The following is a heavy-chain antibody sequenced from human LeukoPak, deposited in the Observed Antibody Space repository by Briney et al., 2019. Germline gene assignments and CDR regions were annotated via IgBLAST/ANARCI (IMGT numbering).Heavy chain of an antibody. CDR2: IYHSGST. D-gene: IGHD2-15*01. CDR3: ARASLYCSGGSCYSPYYFDY. Sequence: SETLSLTCTVSGGSISSGGYYWSWIRQPPGKGLEWIGYIYHSGSTYYNPSLKSRVTISVDTSKNRFSLKLSSVTAADTAVFYCARASLYCSGGSCYSPYYFDYWGQGTLVTVSS. CDR1: GGSISSGGYY. J-gene: IGHJ4*02. V-gene: IGHV4-30-2*01.